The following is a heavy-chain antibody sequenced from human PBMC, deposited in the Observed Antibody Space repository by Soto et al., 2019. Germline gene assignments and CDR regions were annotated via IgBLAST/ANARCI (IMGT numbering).Heavy chain of an antibody. CDR3: ARNLAAADDNWFDP. CDR1: GYSFTSYW. Sequence: PGESLKISCQCSGYSFTSYWIGWVRQMHGKGLEWMGIIYPGDSDTRYSPSFQGQVTFSADKSISTAYLQWSSLKASDTAMYYCARNLAAADDNWFDPWGQGTLVTVS. J-gene: IGHJ5*02. D-gene: IGHD6-13*01. CDR2: IYPGDSDT. V-gene: IGHV5-51*01.